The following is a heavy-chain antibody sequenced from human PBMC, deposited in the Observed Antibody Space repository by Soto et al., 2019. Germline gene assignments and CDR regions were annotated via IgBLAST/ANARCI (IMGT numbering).Heavy chain of an antibody. J-gene: IGHJ4*02. CDR3: AKVGRITMVRGVIDF. D-gene: IGHD3-10*01. CDR1: VFTFSSYA. CDR2: MTGGGCDT. V-gene: IGHV3-23*01. Sequence: PVGSLRLSCAASVFTFSSYAMSWVRQAPGKGLEWVSGMTGGGCDTYYADSVKGRFNISRDNSKRNLYMQMNNLRAEDTAMYYCAKVGRITMVRGVIDFWGQGTLVTVSS.